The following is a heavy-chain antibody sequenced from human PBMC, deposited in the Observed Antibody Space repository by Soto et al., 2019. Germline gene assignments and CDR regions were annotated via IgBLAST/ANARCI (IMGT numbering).Heavy chain of an antibody. CDR2: VYYSGST. J-gene: IGHJ4*02. CDR1: SGSINSNY. Sequence: SETLSLTCTVSSGSINSNYWRWIRQPPGKGLEWIGYVYYSGSTNYNPSLKSRVTISVDTSKNQFSLKVSSVTAADTAVYYCLYSSSWYYFDYWGQGMLVTVS. V-gene: IGHV4-59*08. D-gene: IGHD6-13*01. CDR3: LYSSSWYYFDY.